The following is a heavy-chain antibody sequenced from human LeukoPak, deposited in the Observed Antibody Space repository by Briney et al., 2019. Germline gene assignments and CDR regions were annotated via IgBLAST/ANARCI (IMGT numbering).Heavy chain of an antibody. CDR2: IYSGGST. CDR1: GFTFSTNY. Sequence: PGGSLRLSCAASGFTFSTNYMSWVRQAPGKGLEWISIIYSGGSTYYADSVKGRFTISRDNSKNTLYLQMNSLRAEDTAVYYCARAGWGAFDIWGQGTMVTVSS. V-gene: IGHV3-53*01. CDR3: ARAGWGAFDI. J-gene: IGHJ3*02. D-gene: IGHD3-16*01.